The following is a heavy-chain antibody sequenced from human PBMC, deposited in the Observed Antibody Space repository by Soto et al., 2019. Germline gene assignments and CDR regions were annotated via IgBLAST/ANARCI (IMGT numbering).Heavy chain of an antibody. V-gene: IGHV1-18*01. Sequence: ASVKVSCKASGYTFTSYGISWVRQAPGQGLEWMGWISAYNGNTNYAQKLQGRVAMTTDTSTSTAYMELRSLRSDDTAVYYCAIFKYYDFWTGYPYCFDPWGHGTLVTVSS. D-gene: IGHD3-3*01. CDR2: ISAYNGNT. CDR1: GYTFTSYG. CDR3: AIFKYYDFWTGYPYCFDP. J-gene: IGHJ5*02.